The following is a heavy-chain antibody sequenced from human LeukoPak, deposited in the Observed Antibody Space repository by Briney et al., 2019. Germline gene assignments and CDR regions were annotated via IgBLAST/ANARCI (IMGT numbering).Heavy chain of an antibody. CDR1: GGSISSSSYY. V-gene: IGHV4-39*01. CDR3: ASNQYYYGSGPIDY. J-gene: IGHJ4*02. CDR2: IYYSGST. D-gene: IGHD3-10*01. Sequence: ASETLSLTCTVSGGSISSSSYYWGWIRQPPGKGLEWIGSIYYSGSTYYNPSLKSRVTISVDTSKNQFSLKLSSVTAADTAVYYCASNQYYYGSGPIDYWGQGTLVTVSS.